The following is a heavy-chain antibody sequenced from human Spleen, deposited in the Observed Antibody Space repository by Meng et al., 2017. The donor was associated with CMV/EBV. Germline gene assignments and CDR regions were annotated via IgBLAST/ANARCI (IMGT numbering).Heavy chain of an antibody. CDR3: ARSSPLTKYYFDY. D-gene: IGHD6-6*01. CDR2: INPDGGGT. J-gene: IGHJ4*02. V-gene: IGHV1-46*01. CDR1: GITLTRYC. Sequence: SGITLTRYCGGWVGQARGQGLEWMGMINPDGGGTVYAQRFQGRVTMTKDTSTSTVYMELASLRSGDTAVYYCARSSPLTKYYFDYWGQGTLVTVSS.